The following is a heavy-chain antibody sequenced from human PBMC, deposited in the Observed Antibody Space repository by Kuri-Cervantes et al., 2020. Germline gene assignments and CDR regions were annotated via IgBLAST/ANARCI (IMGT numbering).Heavy chain of an antibody. CDR3: AKGQNNRYFDY. CDR1: GFSFRNYA. V-gene: IGHV3-23*01. Sequence: GGSLSLSCAASGFSFRNYAMSWVRQAPGKGLEWVSVIRDSGGSIFYADSVKGRFTISRDNSKNTLYLQMNRLRAEDTATYACAKGQNNRYFDYWGQGTLVTVSS. D-gene: IGHD1-14*01. J-gene: IGHJ4*02. CDR2: IRDSGGSI.